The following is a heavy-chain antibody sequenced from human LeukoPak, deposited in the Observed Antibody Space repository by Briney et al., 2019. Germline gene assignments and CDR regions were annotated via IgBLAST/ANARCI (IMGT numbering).Heavy chain of an antibody. D-gene: IGHD6-19*01. CDR3: ARREGSGLLDY. V-gene: IGHV3-30*04. CDR2: ISYNVSNK. Sequence: GGSLRLSCAASGFTFNSYSMHWVRQAAGKGLAWVAVISYNVSNKYYPDSVKGQFTIYRDTSKNTLYLQMNSLRAEDTAVYYCARREGSGLLDYWGQGTLVTVSS. J-gene: IGHJ4*02. CDR1: GFTFNSYS.